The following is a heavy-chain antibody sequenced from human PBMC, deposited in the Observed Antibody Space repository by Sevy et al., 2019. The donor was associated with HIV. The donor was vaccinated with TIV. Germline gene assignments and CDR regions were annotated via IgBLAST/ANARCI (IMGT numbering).Heavy chain of an antibody. V-gene: IGHV3-53*01. D-gene: IGHD6-19*01. J-gene: IGHJ4*02. CDR1: GFTVSSNY. CDR2: IYSGGSK. Sequence: GGSLRLSCVASGFTVSSNYMTWVRQAPGKGLEWVSVIYSGGSKYYTDSVKGRFTISRDNVKNTLYLQMISLRAVDTAVYYCARDSVAVAGTDYWGQGTLVTVSS. CDR3: ARDSVAVAGTDY.